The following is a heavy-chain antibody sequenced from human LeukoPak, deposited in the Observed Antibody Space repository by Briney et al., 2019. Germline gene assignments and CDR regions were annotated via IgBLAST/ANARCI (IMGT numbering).Heavy chain of an antibody. J-gene: IGHJ5*02. V-gene: IGHV1-2*02. CDR3: AVSDMVRGAWLDP. Sequence: ASVKVSCKASGYTFTAYHMHWVRQAPGQGLEWMGWINPNSGGTNYEQKVQGRGTMTRDTSISTDYMELSRLRSDETAVYYCAVSDMVRGAWLDPWGQGTLVTVSS. D-gene: IGHD3-10*01. CDR1: GYTFTAYH. CDR2: INPNSGGT.